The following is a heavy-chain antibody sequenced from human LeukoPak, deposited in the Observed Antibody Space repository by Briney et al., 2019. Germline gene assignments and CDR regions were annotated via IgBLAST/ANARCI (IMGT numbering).Heavy chain of an antibody. D-gene: IGHD6-13*01. CDR3: ARDLKQQLVPYYYYYYGMDV. CDR1: GFTFSSYS. CDR2: IRYDGSNK. V-gene: IGHV3-30*02. J-gene: IGHJ6*02. Sequence: GGSLRLSCAASGFTFSSYSMNWVRQAPGKGLEWVAFIRYDGSNKYYADSVKGRFSTSRDNSKNTLYLQMNSLRAEDTAVYYCARDLKQQLVPYYYYYYGMDVWGQGTTVTVSS.